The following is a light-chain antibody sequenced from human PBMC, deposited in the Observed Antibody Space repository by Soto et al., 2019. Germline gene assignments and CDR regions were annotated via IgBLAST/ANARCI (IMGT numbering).Light chain of an antibody. CDR1: SGSIASNY. CDR2: EDN. CDR3: QSYDSSNHVV. V-gene: IGLV6-57*02. Sequence: NFMLTQPHSVSESPGKTVTISCTGSSGSIASNYVQWYQQRPGSAPTTVIYEDNQRPSGVPDRFSGSIDSSSNSASLTISGLKTEDEADYYCQSYDSSNHVVFGRGTKVTVL. J-gene: IGLJ2*01.